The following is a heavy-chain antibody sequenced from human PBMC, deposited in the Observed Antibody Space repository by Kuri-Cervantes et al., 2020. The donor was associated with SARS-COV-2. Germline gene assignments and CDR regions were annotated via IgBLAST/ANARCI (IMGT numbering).Heavy chain of an antibody. CDR2: INHSGST. Sequence: SETLSLTCAVYGGSFSGYYWSWIRQPPGKGLEWIGEINHSGSTNYNPSLKSRVTISVDTSKNQFSLKLSSVTAADTAVYYCAEDSSGYYFDYWGQGTLVTVSS. J-gene: IGHJ4*02. CDR1: GGSFSGYY. CDR3: AEDSSGYYFDY. V-gene: IGHV4-34*01. D-gene: IGHD3-22*01.